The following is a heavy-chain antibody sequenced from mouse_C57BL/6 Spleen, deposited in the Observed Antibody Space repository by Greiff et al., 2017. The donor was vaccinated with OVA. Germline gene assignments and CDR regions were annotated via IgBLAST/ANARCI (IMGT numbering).Heavy chain of an antibody. CDR3: ATDYGSSYVDY. J-gene: IGHJ2*01. V-gene: IGHV14-1*01. CDR1: GFNIKDYY. Sequence: EVQLQQSGAELVRPGASVKLSCTASGFNIKDYYMHWVKQRPEQGLEWIGRIDPEDGDTEYAPKFQGKATMTADTSSNTAYLQLSSLTSEDTAVYYCATDYGSSYVDYWGQGTTLTVSS. CDR2: IDPEDGDT. D-gene: IGHD1-1*01.